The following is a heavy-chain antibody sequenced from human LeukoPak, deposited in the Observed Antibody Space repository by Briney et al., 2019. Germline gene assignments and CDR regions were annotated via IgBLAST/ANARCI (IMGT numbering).Heavy chain of an antibody. J-gene: IGHJ4*02. D-gene: IGHD3-10*01. CDR3: ARGVTRVIYYYGSGSYHDY. CDR2: INHSGST. CDR1: GGSFSGYY. Sequence: SETLSLTCAVYGGSFSGYYWSWIRQPPGKGPEWIGEINHSGSTNYNPSLKSRVTISVDTSKNQFSLKLSSVTAADTAVYYCARGVTRVIYYYGSGSYHDYWGQGTLVTVSS. V-gene: IGHV4-34*01.